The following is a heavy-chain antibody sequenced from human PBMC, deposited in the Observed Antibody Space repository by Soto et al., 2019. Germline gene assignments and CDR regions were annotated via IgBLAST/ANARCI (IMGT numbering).Heavy chain of an antibody. CDR2: VRGDFVTT. CDR1: GFTFSDHA. V-gene: IGHV3-23*01. CDR3: ASHNYYGSGSYYPPPLRARLRSDY. J-gene: IGHJ4*02. Sequence: GGSLRLSCATSGFTFSDHAMHWVRQAPGEGLEWVSGVRGDFVTTPYADSVKGRFTISRDNSKNTLYLQMNSLRAEDTAVYYCASHNYYGSGSYYPPPLRARLRSDYWGQGTMVAVSS. D-gene: IGHD3-10*01.